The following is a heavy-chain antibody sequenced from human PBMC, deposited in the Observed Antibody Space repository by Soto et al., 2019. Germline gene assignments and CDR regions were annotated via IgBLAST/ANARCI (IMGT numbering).Heavy chain of an antibody. J-gene: IGHJ6*02. CDR3: ARGARPHPTYYYSMDV. CDR1: GFTFNTYT. Sequence: EVQLVESGGALVKPGGSLRLSCTASGFTFNTYTLNWVRQAPGKGLEWVSSITYSSYIYYADSVRGRFTISRDNAKNSLYLQMDNLRADDTAVYYCARGARPHPTYYYSMDVWGQGTTVTVSS. D-gene: IGHD6-6*01. V-gene: IGHV3-21*01. CDR2: ITYSSYI.